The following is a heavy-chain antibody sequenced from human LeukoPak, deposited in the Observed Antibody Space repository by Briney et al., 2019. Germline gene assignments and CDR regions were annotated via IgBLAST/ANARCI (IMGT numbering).Heavy chain of an antibody. Sequence: SETLSLTCTVSGGSISSYYWSWIRQPPGKGLEWIGYIYYSGSTNYNPSPKSRVTILVDTSKNQFSLKLSSVTAADTAVYYCARDNGSGYTKGYEHYYYYLDVWGKGTTVTVSS. V-gene: IGHV4-59*12. D-gene: IGHD3-3*02. CDR2: IYYSGST. J-gene: IGHJ6*03. CDR1: GGSISSYY. CDR3: ARDNGSGYTKGYEHYYYYLDV.